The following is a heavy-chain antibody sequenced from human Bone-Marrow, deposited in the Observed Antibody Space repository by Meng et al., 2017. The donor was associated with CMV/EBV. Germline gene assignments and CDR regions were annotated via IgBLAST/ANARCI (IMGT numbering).Heavy chain of an antibody. CDR3: ARDQVVRSGIYFNYYGMDV. J-gene: IGHJ6*02. Sequence: GESLKISCAASGFTFSSYEMNWVRQAPGKGLEWVSYISSSGSTIHYADSVEGRFTISRDNAQNSVYLQMNSLRDEDTAVYYCARDQVVRSGIYFNYYGMDVWGQGTTVTVSS. D-gene: IGHD3-10*02. CDR2: ISSSGSTI. V-gene: IGHV3-48*03. CDR1: GFTFSSYE.